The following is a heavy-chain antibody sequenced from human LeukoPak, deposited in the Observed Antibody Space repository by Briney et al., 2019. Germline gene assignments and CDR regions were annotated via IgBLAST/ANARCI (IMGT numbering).Heavy chain of an antibody. J-gene: IGHJ6*03. V-gene: IGHV4-38-2*02. Sequence: SETLSLTCTVSGYSISSGYYWGWIRQPPGKGLEWIGSIYHSGSTYYNPSLKSRVTISVDTSKNQFSLKLSSVTAADTAVYYCARGRSFRYYYDSSGYSRNYYYYMDVWGKGTTVTVSS. CDR3: ARGRSFRYYYDSSGYSRNYYYYMDV. D-gene: IGHD3-22*01. CDR2: IYHSGST. CDR1: GYSISSGYY.